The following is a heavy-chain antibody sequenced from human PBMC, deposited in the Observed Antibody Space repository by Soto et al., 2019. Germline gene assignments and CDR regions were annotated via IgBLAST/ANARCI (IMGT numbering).Heavy chain of an antibody. D-gene: IGHD1-7*01. CDR1: GFTFDYYA. V-gene: IGHV3-9*01. Sequence: SLRLSCAASGFTFDYYAMHWVRQSPGKGLEWVSGISWNSGSRVYADSVRGRFTISRDNAKSSLYLEMSSLRAEDTALYYCAKGLVANWNYRGFDYWGQGTLVTVSS. J-gene: IGHJ4*02. CDR2: ISWNSGSR. CDR3: AKGLVANWNYRGFDY.